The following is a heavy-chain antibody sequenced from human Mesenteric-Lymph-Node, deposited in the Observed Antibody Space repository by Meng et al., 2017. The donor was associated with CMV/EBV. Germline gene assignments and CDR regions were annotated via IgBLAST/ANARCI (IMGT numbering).Heavy chain of an antibody. D-gene: IGHD5-18*01. J-gene: IGHJ4*02. CDR3: AREGYSYGRDRLYYFDY. V-gene: IGHV4-34*01. CDR2: INQSGST. Sequence: SETLSLTCAVYGGSFSSYYWSWIRQPPGKGLEWIGEINQSGSTNYNPSLKSRVTISVDTSKNQFSLKLSSVTAADTAVYYCAREGYSYGRDRLYYFDYWGQGTLVTVSS. CDR1: GGSFSSYY.